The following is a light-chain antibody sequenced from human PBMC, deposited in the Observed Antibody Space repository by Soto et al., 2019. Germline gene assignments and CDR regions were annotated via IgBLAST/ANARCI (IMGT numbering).Light chain of an antibody. CDR2: EAS. CDR3: CSYAGSGTWV. CDR1: SSGVGTYDL. V-gene: IGLV2-23*01. J-gene: IGLJ3*02. Sequence: QSVLTQPASVSGSPGQSITISCTGTSSGVGTYDLVSWYQQHPGKAPKLMIYEASKRPSGVSNRFSGSKSGNTASLTLSGLQAEDEADYYCCSYAGSGTWVFGGGTKLTVL.